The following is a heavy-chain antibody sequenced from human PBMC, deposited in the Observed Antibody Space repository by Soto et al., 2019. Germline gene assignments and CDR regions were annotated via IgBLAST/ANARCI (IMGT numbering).Heavy chain of an antibody. CDR2: IFESGST. Sequence: SETLSLTCTVSGGSISSGDYYWSWIRQPPGKGLEWIGYIFESGSTYYNPSLKSRVTISIDKSKNQFSLRLNSVTAADTAVYFCANTGARSTFDFWGQGTMVTVSS. V-gene: IGHV4-30-4*01. D-gene: IGHD2-2*01. CDR3: ANTGARSTFDF. J-gene: IGHJ3*01. CDR1: GGSISSGDYY.